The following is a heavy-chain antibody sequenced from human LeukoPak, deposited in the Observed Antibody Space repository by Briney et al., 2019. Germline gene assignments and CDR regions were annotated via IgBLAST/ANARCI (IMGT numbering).Heavy chain of an antibody. CDR1: GFTFSSYA. CDR3: ANVRYKYGKDY. Sequence: GGSLRLSCAASGFTFSSYAMSWVRQAPGKGLEWVSAISGSGGSTYNADSVKGRFTISRDNSKNTLYLQMNSLRAEDTAVYYCANVRYKYGKDYWGQGTLVTVSS. J-gene: IGHJ4*02. CDR2: ISGSGGST. V-gene: IGHV3-23*01. D-gene: IGHD5-18*01.